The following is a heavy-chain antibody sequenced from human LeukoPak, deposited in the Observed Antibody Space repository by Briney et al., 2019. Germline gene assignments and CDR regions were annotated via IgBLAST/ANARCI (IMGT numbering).Heavy chain of an antibody. Sequence: SETLSLTCTASGGSISSYYWSWIRQPPGKGLEWIGYIYYSGSTNYNPSLKSRVTISVDTSKNQFSLKLSSVAAADTAVYYCARIDILTGYPYDYWGQGTLVTVSS. V-gene: IGHV4-59*08. CDR1: GGSISSYY. CDR2: IYYSGST. D-gene: IGHD3-9*01. CDR3: ARIDILTGYPYDY. J-gene: IGHJ4*02.